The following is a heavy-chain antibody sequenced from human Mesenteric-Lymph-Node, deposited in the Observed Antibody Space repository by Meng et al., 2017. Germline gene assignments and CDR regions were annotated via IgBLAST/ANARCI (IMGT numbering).Heavy chain of an antibody. CDR3: VLETGSYSGH. D-gene: IGHD1-26*01. CDR2: IYSGGTT. J-gene: IGHJ4*02. CDR1: GFTVSSYY. Sequence: EVQLVESGGGLIQPGGSLRLSCAASGFTVSSYYMSWARQDPGKGLEWVSVIYSGGTTYYADSVKGRFTISRDNSKNTLYLQMNSLRAADTAMYYCVLETGSYSGHWGQGTLVTVSS. V-gene: IGHV3-53*01.